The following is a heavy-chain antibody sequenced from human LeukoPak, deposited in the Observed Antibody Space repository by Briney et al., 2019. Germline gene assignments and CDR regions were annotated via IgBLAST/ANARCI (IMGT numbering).Heavy chain of an antibody. CDR2: ISANAASI. CDR3: ARRGGSSWSSFDY. D-gene: IGHD6-13*01. CDR1: GFPLDAFA. J-gene: IGHJ4*02. V-gene: IGHV3-9*01. Sequence: GRSLRLSFAASGFPLDAFAMHWVRQAPGKGLEWVSGISANAASIAYADSVKGRFSISRDNSGDTLFLQLNNLRVEDTAIYFCARRGGSSWSSFDYWGQGTLVTVSS.